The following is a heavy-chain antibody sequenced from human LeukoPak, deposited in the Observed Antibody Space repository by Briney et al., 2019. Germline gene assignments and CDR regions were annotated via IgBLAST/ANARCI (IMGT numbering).Heavy chain of an antibody. CDR1: GFTFSSYA. V-gene: IGHV3-30*04. Sequence: PGGSLRLSCAASGFTFSSYAMHWVRQAPGKGLEWVAVISYDGSNKYYADSVKGRFTISRDNSKNTLYLQMNSLRAEDTAVYYCASSNSDAFDIWGQGTVVTVSS. D-gene: IGHD1-1*01. CDR3: ASSNSDAFDI. CDR2: ISYDGSNK. J-gene: IGHJ3*02.